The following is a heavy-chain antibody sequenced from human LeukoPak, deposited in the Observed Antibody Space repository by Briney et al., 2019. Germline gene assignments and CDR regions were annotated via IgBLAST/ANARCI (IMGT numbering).Heavy chain of an antibody. CDR3: AKGGLGYCSSTSCSYFDY. V-gene: IGHV3-7*01. CDR1: GFTFKKYW. Sequence: GGSLRLSCAASGFTFKKYWMNWVRQVPGKGLEGLANIKEDGSETYYADSVKGRFTISRDNPKNLLFLQINSLRAEDTAVYYCAKGGLGYCSSTSCSYFDYWGQGTLVTVSS. J-gene: IGHJ4*02. CDR2: IKEDGSET. D-gene: IGHD2-2*01.